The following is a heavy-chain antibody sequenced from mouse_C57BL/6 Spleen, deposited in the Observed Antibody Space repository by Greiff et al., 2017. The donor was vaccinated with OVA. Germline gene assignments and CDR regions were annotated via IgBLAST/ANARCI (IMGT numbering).Heavy chain of an antibody. V-gene: IGHV1-55*01. D-gene: IGHD2-4*01. CDR2: IYPGSGST. Sequence: VQLQQPGAELVKPGASVKMSCKASGYTFTSYWITWVKQRPGQGLEWIGDIYPGSGSTNYNEKFKSKATLTVDTSSSTAYMQLSSLTSEDSAVYYCARSGDYDTVFDYWGQGTTLTVSS. CDR1: GYTFTSYW. CDR3: ARSGDYDTVFDY. J-gene: IGHJ2*01.